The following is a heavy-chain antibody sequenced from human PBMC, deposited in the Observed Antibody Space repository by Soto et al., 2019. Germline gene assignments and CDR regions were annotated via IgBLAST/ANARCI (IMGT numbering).Heavy chain of an antibody. V-gene: IGHV4-39*01. Sequence: PSETLSLTCTVSGGSISSSSYYWGWIRQPPGKGLEWLGSIYYSGSTFYNPSLKSRVTISVDTSKNQFSLKLSSVTAADTAVYYCARSMTTVVTLDYWGQGTLVTVS. J-gene: IGHJ4*02. CDR3: ARSMTTVVTLDY. D-gene: IGHD4-17*01. CDR2: IYYSGST. CDR1: GGSISSSSYY.